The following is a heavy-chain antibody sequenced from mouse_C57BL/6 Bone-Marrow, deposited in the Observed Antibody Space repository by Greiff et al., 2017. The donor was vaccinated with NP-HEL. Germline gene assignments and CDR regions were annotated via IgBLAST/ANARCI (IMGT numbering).Heavy chain of an antibody. CDR1: GFSFTSYG. CDR2: IWSGGST. Sequence: VQLVESGPGLVQPSQSLSITCTVSGFSFTSYGVHWVRQSPGKGLEWLGVIWSGGSTDYNAAFISRLSISKDNSKSQVFFKMNSLQADDTAIYYCARKDYADYYAMDYWGQGTSVTVSS. J-gene: IGHJ4*01. D-gene: IGHD1-1*02. V-gene: IGHV2-2*01. CDR3: ARKDYADYYAMDY.